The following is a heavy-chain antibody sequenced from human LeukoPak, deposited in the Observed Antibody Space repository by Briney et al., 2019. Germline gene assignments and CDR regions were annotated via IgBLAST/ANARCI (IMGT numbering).Heavy chain of an antibody. Sequence: GASVKVSCKASGGTFSSYAISWARQAPGQGLEWMGWINPNSGGTNYAQKFQGRVTMTRDTSISTAYMELSGLRSDDTAVYYCARDPSVVVVPATWEDYWGQGTLVTVSS. V-gene: IGHV1-2*02. CDR2: INPNSGGT. D-gene: IGHD2-2*01. CDR1: GGTFSSYA. CDR3: ARDPSVVVVPATWEDY. J-gene: IGHJ4*02.